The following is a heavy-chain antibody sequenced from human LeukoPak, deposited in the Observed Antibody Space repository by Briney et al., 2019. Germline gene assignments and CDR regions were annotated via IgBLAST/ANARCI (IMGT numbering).Heavy chain of an antibody. CDR2: IYYSGST. J-gene: IGHJ4*02. CDR1: GGSISSGDYY. V-gene: IGHV4-30-4*08. D-gene: IGHD3-22*01. CDR3: ARRYYDSSGYYWYFDY. Sequence: PSETLSLTCTVSGGSISSGDYYWSWIRQPPGKGLEWIGYIYYSGSTYYNPSLKSRVTISVDTSKNQFSLKLSSVTAADTAVYYCARRYYDSSGYYWYFDYWGQGTLVTVSS.